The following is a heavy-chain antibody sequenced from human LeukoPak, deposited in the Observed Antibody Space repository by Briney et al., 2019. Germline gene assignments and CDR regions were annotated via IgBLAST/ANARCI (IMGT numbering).Heavy chain of an antibody. CDR3: ARLSGGSWTPYYFDY. J-gene: IGHJ4*02. V-gene: IGHV3-48*03. CDR1: GFTFSSYE. CDR2: ISSSGRTI. Sequence: PGGSLRPSGAASGFTFSSYEMDWVRQAPGKGLEWVSYISSSGRTIYYAASVKARFTISRDNAKNSLYLQMNSLRAEDTAVYYCARLSGGSWTPYYFDYWGQGTLVTVSS. D-gene: IGHD2-15*01.